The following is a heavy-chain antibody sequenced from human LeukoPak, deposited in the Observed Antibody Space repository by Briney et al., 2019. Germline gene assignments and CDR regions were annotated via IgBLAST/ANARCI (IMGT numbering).Heavy chain of an antibody. V-gene: IGHV3-7*05. D-gene: IGHD4-23*01. CDR3: AKGERWGAEAAFDI. Sequence: GGSLRLSCAASGFTFSTYWMTWVRQAPGKGLEWVANINPDGSEKYYLDSVKGRFTISRDNAKNTLYLQMNSLRAEDTAVYYCAKGERWGAEAAFDIWGQGTMVTVSS. CDR1: GFTFSTYW. J-gene: IGHJ3*02. CDR2: INPDGSEK.